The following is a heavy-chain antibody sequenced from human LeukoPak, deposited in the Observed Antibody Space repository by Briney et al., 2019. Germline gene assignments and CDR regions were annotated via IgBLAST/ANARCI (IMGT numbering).Heavy chain of an antibody. Sequence: GGSLRLSCAASGFTFSSYAMSWVRQAPGKGLEWVSTLSGSGGSTYYADSVKGRFTISRDNSKNTLYLQMSSLRAEDTAVYYCATHRGTTVTTTDYWGQGTLVTVSS. D-gene: IGHD4-17*01. CDR1: GFTFSSYA. V-gene: IGHV3-23*01. J-gene: IGHJ4*02. CDR3: ATHRGTTVTTTDY. CDR2: LSGSGGST.